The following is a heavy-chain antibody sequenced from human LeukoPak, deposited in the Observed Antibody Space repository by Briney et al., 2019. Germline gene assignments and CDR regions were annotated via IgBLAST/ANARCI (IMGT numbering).Heavy chain of an antibody. CDR1: GFTVSSNY. D-gene: IGHD3-10*01. V-gene: IGHV3-53*01. J-gene: IGHJ4*02. CDR2: IYSGGST. CDR3: ARVSGYYGSGIDY. Sequence: GGSLRLSCAASGFTVSSNYMSWVRQAPGKGLEWVSVIYSGGSTYYADSVKGRFTISRDNSKSTLYLQMNSLRAEDTAVYYCARVSGYYGSGIDYWGQGTLDTVSS.